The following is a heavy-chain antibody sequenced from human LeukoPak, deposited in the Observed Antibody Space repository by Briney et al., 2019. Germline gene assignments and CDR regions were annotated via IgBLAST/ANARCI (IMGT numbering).Heavy chain of an antibody. J-gene: IGHJ1*01. Sequence: SETLSLTCTVSGGAISTYYWSWIRQTPGTGLEWIGYIYYTGSTNYNPSLKSRVTISVDASKNQFSLKMSSMTAADTAVYYCARAQGYSSGWDFQHWGQGTLVTVSS. D-gene: IGHD6-19*01. CDR2: IYYTGST. V-gene: IGHV4-59*01. CDR3: ARAQGYSSGWDFQH. CDR1: GGAISTYY.